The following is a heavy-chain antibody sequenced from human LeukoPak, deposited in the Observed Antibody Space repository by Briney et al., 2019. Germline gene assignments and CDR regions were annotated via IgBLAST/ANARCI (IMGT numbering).Heavy chain of an antibody. CDR2: IYYSGST. Sequence: SETLSLTCTVSGGSISSYYWSWIRQPPGKGLEWIGYIYYSGSTHYNPSLKSRVTISVDTSKNQFSLKLSSVTAADTAVYYCARHDWEMATISNWCFDLWGRGTLVTVSS. V-gene: IGHV4-59*08. D-gene: IGHD5-24*01. J-gene: IGHJ2*01. CDR3: ARHDWEMATISNWCFDL. CDR1: GGSISSYY.